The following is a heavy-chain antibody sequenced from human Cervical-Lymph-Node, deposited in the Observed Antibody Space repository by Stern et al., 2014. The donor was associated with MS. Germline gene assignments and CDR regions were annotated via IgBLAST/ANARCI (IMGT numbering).Heavy chain of an antibody. CDR2: ISPDGNDK. J-gene: IGHJ3*02. Sequence: QLVQSGGGVVQPGRSLRLSCAASGIAFSKYGLHWVRQAPGKSLEWVAVISPDGNDKFYADSVKGRFTISRDNSKNTLYLQMNTLRAEDTAMFYCAVDSYWGLGAFDIWGQGTMVTVSS. V-gene: IGHV3-30*01. D-gene: IGHD7-27*01. CDR1: GIAFSKYG. CDR3: AVDSYWGLGAFDI.